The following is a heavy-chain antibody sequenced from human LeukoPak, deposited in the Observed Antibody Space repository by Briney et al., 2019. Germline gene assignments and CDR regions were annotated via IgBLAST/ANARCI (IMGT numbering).Heavy chain of an antibody. D-gene: IGHD3-9*01. CDR1: GGSISSYY. Sequence: SETLSLTCTVSGGSISSYYWSWIRQPPGKGLEWIGYIYYSGSTNYNPSLKSRVTISVDTSKNQFSLKLSSVTAADTAVYYCARPYSPLTGYYNRAFDIWGQGTMVTVSS. CDR2: IYYSGST. J-gene: IGHJ3*02. CDR3: ARPYSPLTGYYNRAFDI. V-gene: IGHV4-59*12.